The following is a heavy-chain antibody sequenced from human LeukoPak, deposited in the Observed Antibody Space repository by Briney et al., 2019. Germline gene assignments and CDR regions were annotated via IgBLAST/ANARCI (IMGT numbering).Heavy chain of an antibody. CDR1: GGSFSGYY. Sequence: PSETLSLTCAVYGGSFSGYYWSWIRQPPVKGLEWIGEINHSVSTNYNPSLKRRVTISVDPSKNQFSLKLSSVTAADTAVYYCARGKRGYSYANDYWGQGTLVTVSS. J-gene: IGHJ4*02. CDR3: ARGKRGYSYANDY. V-gene: IGHV4-34*01. CDR2: INHSVST. D-gene: IGHD5-18*01.